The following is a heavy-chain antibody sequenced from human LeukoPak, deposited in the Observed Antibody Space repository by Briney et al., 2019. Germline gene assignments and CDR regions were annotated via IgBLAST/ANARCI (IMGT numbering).Heavy chain of an antibody. CDR1: GYTFTTHT. CDR3: ARDSSSGWTPRGRFDP. Sequence: ASVKVSCKASGYTFTTHTIHWVRQAPGQRLEWMGWINAGNGNTNYAQKLQGRVTMTTDTSTSTAYMELRSLRSDDTAVYYCARDSSSGWTPRGRFDPWGQGTLVTVSS. CDR2: INAGNGNT. J-gene: IGHJ5*02. D-gene: IGHD6-19*01. V-gene: IGHV1-3*01.